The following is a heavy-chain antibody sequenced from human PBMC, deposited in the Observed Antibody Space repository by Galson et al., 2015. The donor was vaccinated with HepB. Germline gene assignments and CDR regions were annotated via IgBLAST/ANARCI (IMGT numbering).Heavy chain of an antibody. J-gene: IGHJ4*02. CDR1: GYTFTGYY. D-gene: IGHD3-16*01. V-gene: IGHV1-2*06. Sequence: SVKVSCKASGYTFTGYYMHWVRQVPGQGLEWMGRINPNSGGTNYAQKFQGRVTMTRDTSINTAYMELSRLTSDDAAVYYCARVYNYTSYYFDSWGQGTLVTVSS. CDR3: ARVYNYTSYYFDS. CDR2: INPNSGGT.